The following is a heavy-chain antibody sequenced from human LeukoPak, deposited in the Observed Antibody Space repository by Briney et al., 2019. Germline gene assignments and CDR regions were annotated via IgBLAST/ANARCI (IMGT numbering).Heavy chain of an antibody. D-gene: IGHD1-26*01. V-gene: IGHV3-9*01. Sequence: PGGSLRLSCAASGFTFDDYAMHWVRQAPGKGLEWVSGISGNSGSIGYADSVKGRFTISRDNAKNSLYLQMNSLRAEDTALYYCAKDRGSGSYYYYYYGMDVWGQGTTVTVSS. CDR3: AKDRGSGSYYYYYYGMDV. J-gene: IGHJ6*02. CDR2: ISGNSGSI. CDR1: GFTFDDYA.